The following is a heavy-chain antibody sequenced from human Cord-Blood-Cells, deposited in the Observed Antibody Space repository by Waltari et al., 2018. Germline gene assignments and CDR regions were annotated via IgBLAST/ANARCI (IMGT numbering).Heavy chain of an antibody. D-gene: IGHD6-13*01. CDR1: GYTLTELS. CDR3: ATGPAAAANNHYYYYGMDV. V-gene: IGHV1-24*01. Sequence: QVQLVQSGAEVKKPGASVKVSCKVSGYTLTELSMHWVRQAPGKGLEWMGGFDPEDGETIYAQKFQGRVTMTEDTSTDTAYMELSSLRSEDTAVYYCATGPAAAANNHYYYYGMDVWGQGTMVTVSS. CDR2: FDPEDGET. J-gene: IGHJ6*02.